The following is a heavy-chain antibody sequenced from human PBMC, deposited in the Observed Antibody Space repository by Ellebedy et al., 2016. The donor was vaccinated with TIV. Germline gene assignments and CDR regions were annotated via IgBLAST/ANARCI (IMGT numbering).Heavy chain of an antibody. CDR2: VSHSEST. CDR1: GGSISSYY. CDR3: ARGGSDFWSGYPFNC. J-gene: IGHJ4*02. Sequence: SETLSLXCTVSGGSISSYYSNWIRQSPGTGLEWIGYVSHSESTYYNPSLESRLTISLDTSKNQVSLNLDSVTAADTALYFCARGGSDFWSGYPFNCWGQGTLVTVSS. V-gene: IGHV4-59*01. D-gene: IGHD3-3*01.